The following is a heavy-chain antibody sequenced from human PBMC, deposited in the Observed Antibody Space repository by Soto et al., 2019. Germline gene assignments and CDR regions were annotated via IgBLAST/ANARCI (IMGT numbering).Heavy chain of an antibody. D-gene: IGHD6-6*01. J-gene: IGHJ6*02. CDR3: ASLAFSSSSADYYYYGMDV. Sequence: GASVKVSCKASGGTFSSYTISWVRQAPGQGLEWMGRIIPILGIANYAQKFQGRVTITADKSTSTAYMELSSLRSEDTAVYYCASLAFSSSSADYYYYGMDVWGQGTTVTVSS. CDR1: GGTFSSYT. CDR2: IIPILGIA. V-gene: IGHV1-69*02.